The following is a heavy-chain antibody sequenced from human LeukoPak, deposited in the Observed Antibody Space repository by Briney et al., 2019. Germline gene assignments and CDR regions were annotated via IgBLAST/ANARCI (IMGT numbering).Heavy chain of an antibody. V-gene: IGHV3-23*01. J-gene: IGHJ4*02. Sequence: GGSLRLSCATSGFPFSDFSMSWVRQAPGKGLEWISTTNSGGTSTYYAESVKGRFTISRDNSKNTLYLQMSSLRVEDTAVYYCAIQSYARSLGEGGPGTLVSVSS. CDR1: GFPFSDFS. D-gene: IGHD2-8*01. CDR2: TNSGGTST. CDR3: AIQSYARSLGE.